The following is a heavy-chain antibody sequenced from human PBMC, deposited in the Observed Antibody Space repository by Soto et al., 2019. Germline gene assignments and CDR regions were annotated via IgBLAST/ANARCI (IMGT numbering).Heavy chain of an antibody. CDR1: GYTFTSYG. Sequence: QVQLVQSGAEVKKPGASVKVSCKASGYTFTSYGISWVRQAPGQGLEWMGWISAYNGNTNYAQKLQGRVTMTTDTSKSTAYMELRSLRSDDTAVYYCARKEGYCSSTSCYGRDNWFDPWGQGTLVTVSS. CDR3: ARKEGYCSSTSCYGRDNWFDP. D-gene: IGHD2-2*01. CDR2: ISAYNGNT. V-gene: IGHV1-18*01. J-gene: IGHJ5*02.